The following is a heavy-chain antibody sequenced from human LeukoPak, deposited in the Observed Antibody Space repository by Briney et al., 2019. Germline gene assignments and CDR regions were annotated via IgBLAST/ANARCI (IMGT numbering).Heavy chain of an antibody. V-gene: IGHV1-69*05. Sequence: ASVKVPCKASGGTFSSYAISWVRQAPGQGLEWMGGIIPIFGTANYAQKFQGRVTITTDESTSTAYMELSSLRSEDTAVYYCARGVCSSTSCRDYYMDVWGKGTTVTVSS. CDR2: IIPIFGTA. J-gene: IGHJ6*03. CDR3: ARGVCSSTSCRDYYMDV. D-gene: IGHD2-2*01. CDR1: GGTFSSYA.